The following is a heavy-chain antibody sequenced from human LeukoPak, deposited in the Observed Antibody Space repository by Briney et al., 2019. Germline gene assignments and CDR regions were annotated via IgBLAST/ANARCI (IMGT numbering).Heavy chain of an antibody. Sequence: GRSLRLSCAASGFTFSSYGMPWVRQAPGKGLEWVAVIWYDGSNKYYADSVKGRFTISRDNSKNTLYLQMNSLRAEDTAVYYCARDLVVAPAKGYYYYYGMDVWGQGTTVTVSS. J-gene: IGHJ6*02. D-gene: IGHD2-2*01. CDR1: GFTFSSYG. V-gene: IGHV3-33*01. CDR3: ARDLVVAPAKGYYYYYGMDV. CDR2: IWYDGSNK.